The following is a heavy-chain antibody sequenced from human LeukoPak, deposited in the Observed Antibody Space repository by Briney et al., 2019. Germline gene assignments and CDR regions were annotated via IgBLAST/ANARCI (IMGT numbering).Heavy chain of an antibody. CDR1: GYTFNNYA. J-gene: IGHJ4*02. V-gene: IGHV7-4-1*02. Sequence: GALVKVSCKASGYTFNNYAMNWVRQVPGQGLEWMGWINTNSGNPTYAQGFTGRFVFSLDTSVSTTYLQISSLKAEDTAVYYCARDYYGSGSLSYFDYWGQGTLVTVSS. CDR3: ARDYYGSGSLSYFDY. CDR2: INTNSGNP. D-gene: IGHD3-10*01.